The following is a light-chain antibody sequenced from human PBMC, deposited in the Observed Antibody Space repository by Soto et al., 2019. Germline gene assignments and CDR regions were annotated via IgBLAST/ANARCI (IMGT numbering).Light chain of an antibody. CDR2: EVN. CDR1: SSDVGAYTS. J-gene: IGLJ1*01. CDR3: SSYTSDNRDYV. Sequence: QSALTRPASVSGSPGQSITISCTGTSSDVGAYTSVSWYQHHPGKAPKVMIYEVNKRPSGISNRFSGSKSVNTASLTISGLQPEDEAHYYCSSYTSDNRDYVFGTGTKVTVL. V-gene: IGLV2-14*01.